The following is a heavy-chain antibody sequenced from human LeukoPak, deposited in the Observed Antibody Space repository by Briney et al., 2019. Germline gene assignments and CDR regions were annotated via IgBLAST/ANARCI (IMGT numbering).Heavy chain of an antibody. CDR1: GGSFSGYY. D-gene: IGHD3-22*01. CDR2: INHSGST. Sequence: SETLSLTCAVYGGSFSGYYWSWLRQPPGKGLEWIGEINHSGSTNYNPSLKSRVTISVDTSKNQFSLKLSSVTAADTAVYYCASATRSYDSSGYTYYFDYWGQGTLVTVSS. J-gene: IGHJ4*02. CDR3: ASATRSYDSSGYTYYFDY. V-gene: IGHV4-34*01.